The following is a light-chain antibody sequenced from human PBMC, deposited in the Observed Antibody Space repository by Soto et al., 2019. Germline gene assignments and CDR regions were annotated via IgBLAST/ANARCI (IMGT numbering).Light chain of an antibody. V-gene: IGKV1-5*03. Sequence: THITQSSTTKTASVGDRVTITCRASQSSSSWLAWYHQKPGTAPKLLSYKASTLQSGVPSRCSGSGSGTEFTLTISSLQPDDSEAYYCQQYNDNWTFGQGPKVDSK. CDR2: KAS. CDR1: QSSSSW. CDR3: QQYNDNWT. J-gene: IGKJ1*01.